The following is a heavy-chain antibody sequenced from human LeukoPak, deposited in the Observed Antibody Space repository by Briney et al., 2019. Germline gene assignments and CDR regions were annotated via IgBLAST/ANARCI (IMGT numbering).Heavy chain of an antibody. V-gene: IGHV4-38-2*01. Sequence: PSETLSLTCAVSSYSISSGSYWGWIRQSPGKGLEWVGSIFHSGNSYYNPSLKSRLTMSVDTSKNQFSLKLTSATAADTALYYCARVTYVDDMLYQYFDYWGQGILVTVSS. CDR3: ARVTYVDDMLYQYFDY. J-gene: IGHJ4*02. CDR1: SYSISSGSY. D-gene: IGHD4-17*01. CDR2: IFHSGNS.